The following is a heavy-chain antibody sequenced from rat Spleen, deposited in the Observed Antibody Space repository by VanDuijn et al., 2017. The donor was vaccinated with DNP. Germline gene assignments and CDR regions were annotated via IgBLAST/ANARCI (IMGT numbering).Heavy chain of an antibody. D-gene: IGHD1-2*01. V-gene: IGHV5-46*01. CDR3: AREVYYYFDN. CDR1: GFTFSSFP. J-gene: IGHJ2*01. Sequence: EVQLVESGGGLVQPGRSMKLSCAASGFTFSSFPMAWVRQAPTKGLEWVAAISSTGVVTYYRGSVKGRFTVSRDNRKSILYLQMNSLRSEDTATYYCAREVYYYFDNWGQGVMVTVSS. CDR2: ISSTGVVT.